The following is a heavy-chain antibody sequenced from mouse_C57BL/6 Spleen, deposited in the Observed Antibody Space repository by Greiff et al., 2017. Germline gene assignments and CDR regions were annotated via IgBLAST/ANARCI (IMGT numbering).Heavy chain of an antibody. CDR3: ARAGNYGHYYAMDY. D-gene: IGHD2-1*01. Sequence: VQLKESGPGMVKPSQSLSLTCTVTGYSITSGYDWHWIRHFPGNKLEWMGYISYSGSTNYNPSLKSRISITHDTSKNHFFLKLNSVTTEDTATYYCARAGNYGHYYAMDYWGQGTSVTVSS. CDR1: GYSITSGYD. J-gene: IGHJ4*01. V-gene: IGHV3-1*01. CDR2: ISYSGST.